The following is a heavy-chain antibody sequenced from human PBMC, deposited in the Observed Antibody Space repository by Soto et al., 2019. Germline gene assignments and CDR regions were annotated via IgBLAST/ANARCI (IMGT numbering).Heavy chain of an antibody. V-gene: IGHV4-34*01. Sequence: SETLSLTCAVYGGSFSGYYRSWIRQPPGKGLEWIGEINHSGGTTYNPSPKSRVTTSVDTSKNKISLMLSSVTAADTAVYYCTREGYCSGGSCYSRTLDYWGRGTLVTVSS. CDR1: GGSFSGYY. CDR2: INHSGGT. D-gene: IGHD2-15*01. J-gene: IGHJ4*02. CDR3: TREGYCSGGSCYSRTLDY.